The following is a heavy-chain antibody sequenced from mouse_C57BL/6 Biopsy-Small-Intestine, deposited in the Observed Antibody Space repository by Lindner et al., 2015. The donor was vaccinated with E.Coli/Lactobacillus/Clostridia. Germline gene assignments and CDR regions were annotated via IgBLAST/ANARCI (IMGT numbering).Heavy chain of an antibody. J-gene: IGHJ4*01. CDR2: MWNDGST. Sequence: VQLQESGPGLVAPSQSLSITCTVSGFSLTNYSVHWVRQSPGKGLEWLGVMWNDGSTDFNAAFKSRLSINRDNSKSQVFFKMNSLQADDTAIYYCAKNHVYAMDYWGQGTSVTVSS. V-gene: IGHV2-2*01. CDR1: GFSLTNYS. CDR3: AKNHVYAMDY.